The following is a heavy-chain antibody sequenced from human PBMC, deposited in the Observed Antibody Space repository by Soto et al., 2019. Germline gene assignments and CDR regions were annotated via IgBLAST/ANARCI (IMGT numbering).Heavy chain of an antibody. V-gene: IGHV3-48*02. Sequence: PGGSLRLSCGASGFIFSKYSMNWVRQAPGEGLEWLSYISSNSVTIYYADSVRGRFTIFRDNAKNSLYLQMNSLRDEDTAVYYCAREDILGTRSFDYWGQGALVTVSS. CDR3: AREDILGTRSFDY. CDR2: ISSNSVTI. J-gene: IGHJ4*02. CDR1: GFIFSKYS. D-gene: IGHD1-26*01.